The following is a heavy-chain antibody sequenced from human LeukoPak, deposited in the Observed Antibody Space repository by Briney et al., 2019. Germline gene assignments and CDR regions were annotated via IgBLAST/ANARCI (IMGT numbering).Heavy chain of an antibody. CDR3: ARAYGDYGHNWYFDL. CDR1: GGSISSSNW. D-gene: IGHD4-17*01. V-gene: IGHV4-4*02. Sequence: PSETLSLTCAVSGGSISSSNWWSWVRQPPGKGLEWIGEIYHSGSTNYNPSLKSRVTISVDKSKNQFSLKLSSVTAADTAVYYCARAYGDYGHNWYFDLWGRGTLVTVSS. CDR2: IYHSGST. J-gene: IGHJ2*01.